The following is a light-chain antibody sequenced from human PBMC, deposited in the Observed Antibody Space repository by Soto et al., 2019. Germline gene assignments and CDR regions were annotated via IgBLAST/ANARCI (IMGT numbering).Light chain of an antibody. Sequence: QSALTQPPSASGSPGQSVTISCTGTSSDVGAYNYVSWYQQHAGKDPKLVIYEVTKRPSGVPDRFSGSTSANTASLTVSGLLAEDEADYYCSSFASSNSWVFGGGIKLTVL. V-gene: IGLV2-8*01. J-gene: IGLJ3*02. CDR2: EVT. CDR1: SSDVGAYNY. CDR3: SSFASSNSWV.